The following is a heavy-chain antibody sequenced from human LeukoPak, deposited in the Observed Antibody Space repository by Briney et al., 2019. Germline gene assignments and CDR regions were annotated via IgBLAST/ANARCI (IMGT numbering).Heavy chain of an antibody. CDR2: IYYSGST. V-gene: IGHV4-59*01. CDR3: ARVGGSSCSSTSCLGPHYWYLDL. Sequence: SETLSLPCTVSGGSISSYYWSWIRQPPGKGLEWIGYIYYSGSTNYNPSLKSRVTISVDTSKNQFSLKLSSVTAADTAVYYCARVGGSSCSSTSCLGPHYWYLDLWGRGTLVTVSS. J-gene: IGHJ2*01. D-gene: IGHD2-2*01. CDR1: GGSISSYY.